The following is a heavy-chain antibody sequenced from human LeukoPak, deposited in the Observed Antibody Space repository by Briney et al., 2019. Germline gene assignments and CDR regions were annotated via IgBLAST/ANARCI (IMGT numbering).Heavy chain of an antibody. CDR1: GGSISSYY. J-gene: IGHJ4*02. CDR3: AKWGYYFDSSAHVVPTDAA. V-gene: IGHV4-59*03. Sequence: PSETLSLTCTVSGGSISSYYWTWLRQPPGKGLEWIGYITYSGRTDYNPSLKSRVTILVDTSRNQFSLKLRSVTAADTAVYYCAKWGYYFDSSAHVVPTDAAWGPGTLVTVSS. D-gene: IGHD3-3*01. CDR2: ITYSGRT.